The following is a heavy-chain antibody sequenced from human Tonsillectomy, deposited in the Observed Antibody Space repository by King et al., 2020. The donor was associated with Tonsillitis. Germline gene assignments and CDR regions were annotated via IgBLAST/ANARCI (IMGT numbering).Heavy chain of an antibody. Sequence: EVQLVESGGGLIQPGGSLRLSCAASGFTVSGNYMSWVRQAPGKGLECVSVIYSGGSTYYADSVKGRFTISRDNSKNTLYLQMNSLKAEDTAVYYCARADYYDSSPSGAFDIWGQGTMVTVSS. V-gene: IGHV3-53*01. CDR3: ARADYYDSSPSGAFDI. J-gene: IGHJ3*02. CDR2: IYSGGST. D-gene: IGHD3-22*01. CDR1: GFTVSGNY.